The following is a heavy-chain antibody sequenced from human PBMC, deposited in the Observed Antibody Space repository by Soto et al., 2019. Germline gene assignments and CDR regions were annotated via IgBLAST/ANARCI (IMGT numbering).Heavy chain of an antibody. D-gene: IGHD2-21*02. V-gene: IGHV4-39*07. CDR2: VFYTGFT. J-gene: IGHJ5*02. CDR1: GGSISGSYYY. CDR3: ARAGVVTARRVNWFDP. Sequence: SETLSLTCAVSGGSISGSYYYWGWLRQSPGKGPEWIGSVFYTGFTSYNPSLESRVSVSVDTSKNQFSLKLSSVTAADTAVYYCARAGVVTARRVNWFDPWGQGTLVTVSS.